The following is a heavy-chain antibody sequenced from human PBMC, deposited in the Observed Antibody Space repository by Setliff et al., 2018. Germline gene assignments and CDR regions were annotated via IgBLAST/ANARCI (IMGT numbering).Heavy chain of an antibody. CDR2: ITSSSTYI. J-gene: IGHJ6*03. D-gene: IGHD3-22*01. Sequence: GGSLRLSCATSGFTFSIYSMNWVRQAPGKGLEWVSSITSSSTYISYADSLRGRFTISRDNAKNSLYLQMNSLRAEDTAVYHCTRQASPPPDSSGYYYDLKFYYYMDVWGKGTTVTVSS. V-gene: IGHV3-21*01. CDR3: TRQASPPPDSSGYYYDLKFYYYMDV. CDR1: GFTFSIYS.